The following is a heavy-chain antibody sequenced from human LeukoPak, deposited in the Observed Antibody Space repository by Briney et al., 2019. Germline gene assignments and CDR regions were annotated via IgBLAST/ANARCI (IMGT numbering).Heavy chain of an antibody. CDR1: GYTLTELS. CDR2: FDPEDGET. Sequence: ASVKVSCKVSGYTLTELSMHWVRQAPGKGLEWMGGFDPEDGETIYAQKFQGRVTMTEDTSTDTAYMELSSLRSEDTAVYYCATLQLLAPAFDYWGQGTLVTVSS. D-gene: IGHD6-13*01. V-gene: IGHV1-24*01. CDR3: ATLQLLAPAFDY. J-gene: IGHJ4*02.